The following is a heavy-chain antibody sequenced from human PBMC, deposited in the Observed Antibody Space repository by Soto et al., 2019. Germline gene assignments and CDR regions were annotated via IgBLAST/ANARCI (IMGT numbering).Heavy chain of an antibody. CDR1: GGSISSGDYY. Sequence: QVQLQESGPGLVKPSQTLSLTCTVSGGSISSGDYYWSWIRQPPGKGLEWIGYIYYSGSTYYNPSLKSRVTISVGTSKNQFSLKLSSVTAADTAVYYCARDKYYDFWSGYPTLDYWGQGTLVTVSS. D-gene: IGHD3-3*01. CDR2: IYYSGST. V-gene: IGHV4-30-4*01. CDR3: ARDKYYDFWSGYPTLDY. J-gene: IGHJ4*02.